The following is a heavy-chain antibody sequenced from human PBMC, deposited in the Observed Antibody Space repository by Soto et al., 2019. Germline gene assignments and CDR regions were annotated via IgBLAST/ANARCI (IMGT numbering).Heavy chain of an antibody. V-gene: IGHV3-30*18. CDR3: AKDLSGSYYFGDWGDFDY. J-gene: IGHJ4*02. CDR1: GFTFSSYG. D-gene: IGHD1-26*01. CDR2: ISNDGSHK. Sequence: QVQLVESGGGVVQPGRSLRLSCAASGFTFSSYGMHWVRQAPGKGLAWVSFISNDGSHKYHADFVKGRFTISRDNSKNTLYLQMNSLRPEDTAVYYCAKDLSGSYYFGDWGDFDYWGQGTLVTVSS.